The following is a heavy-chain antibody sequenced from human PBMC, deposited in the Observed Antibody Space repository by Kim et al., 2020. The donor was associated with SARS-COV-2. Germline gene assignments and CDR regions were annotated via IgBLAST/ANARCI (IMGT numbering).Heavy chain of an antibody. CDR3: ARAPLPTIAVAGPFDY. D-gene: IGHD6-19*01. CDR1: GFTFSSYA. CDR2: ISYDGSNK. Sequence: GGSLRLSCAASGFTFSSYAMHWVRQAPGKGLEWVAVISYDGSNKYYADSVKGRFTISRDNSKNTLYLQMNSLRAEDTAVYYCARAPLPTIAVAGPFDYWGQGTLVTVSS. J-gene: IGHJ4*02. V-gene: IGHV3-30-3*01.